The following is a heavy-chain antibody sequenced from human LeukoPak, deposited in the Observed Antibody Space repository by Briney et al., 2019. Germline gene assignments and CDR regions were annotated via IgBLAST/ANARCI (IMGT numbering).Heavy chain of an antibody. Sequence: GGSLRLSCAVSGFTFSTYTMNWVRQAPGKGLEWVPSISSSSSYIYYADSVKGRFTISRDNAKNSLYLQMNSLRAEDTAVYYCARSASYDYYFDYWGQGTLVTVSS. CDR1: GFTFSTYT. CDR2: ISSSSSYI. D-gene: IGHD3-16*01. CDR3: ARSASYDYYFDY. V-gene: IGHV3-21*01. J-gene: IGHJ4*02.